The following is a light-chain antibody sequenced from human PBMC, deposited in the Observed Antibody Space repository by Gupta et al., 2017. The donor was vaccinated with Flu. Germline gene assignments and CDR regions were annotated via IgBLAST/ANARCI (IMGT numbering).Light chain of an antibody. V-gene: IGKV3-15*01. CDR3: QQDDNWPET. CDR2: GAS. Sequence: EIVMTQSPATLSVSPGERATLSCRASRSVSSSLAWYQQKPGQAPRLLIYGASTRATGIPARFSGSGSGTEFTLTISSLQSEDFAVYYCQQDDNWPETFGQGTKLEIK. CDR1: RSVSSS. J-gene: IGKJ2*01.